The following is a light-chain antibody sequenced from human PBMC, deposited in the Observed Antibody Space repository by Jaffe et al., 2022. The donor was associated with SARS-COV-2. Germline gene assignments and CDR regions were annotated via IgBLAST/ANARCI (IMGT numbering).Light chain of an antibody. V-gene: IGKV3-15*01. J-gene: IGKJ4*01. CDR3: QQYNERPLT. CDR2: LAS. Sequence: IVMTQSPATVSVSPGERVTLSCRASQSVNSNLAWYQQKPGQGTRLLIYLASTRATGIPARFSGSGSGTEFTLTISSLQSEDFAVYFCQQYNERPLTFGGGTKVEIK. CDR1: QSVNSN.